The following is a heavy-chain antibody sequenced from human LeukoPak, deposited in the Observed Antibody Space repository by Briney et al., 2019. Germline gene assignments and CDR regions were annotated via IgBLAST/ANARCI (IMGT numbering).Heavy chain of an antibody. V-gene: IGHV4-34*01. D-gene: IGHD2-2*01. J-gene: IGHJ4*02. CDR3: ASAIVVVPAALGY. CDR2: INHSGST. Sequence: SETLSLTCAVYGGSFRGYYWSWIRQPPGKGLEWIGEINHSGSTNYNSSLKSRVTISVDTSKNQFSLKLSSVTAADTAVYYCASAIVVVPAALGYWGQGTLVTVSS. CDR1: GGSFRGYY.